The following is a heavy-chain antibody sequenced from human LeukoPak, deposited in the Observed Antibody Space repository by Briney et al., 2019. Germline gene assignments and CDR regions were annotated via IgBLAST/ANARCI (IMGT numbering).Heavy chain of an antibody. CDR2: IIPIFGTA. J-gene: IGHJ4*02. V-gene: IGHV1-69*05. CDR3: ARDLGGWYFDY. Sequence: ASVKVSCKASGGTFSSYAINWVRQAPGQGLEWMGGIIPIFGTANYAQKFQGRVTITTDESTTTAYMELSSLRAEDTAMYYCARDLGGWYFDYWGQGALVTVSS. CDR1: GGTFSSYA. D-gene: IGHD2-15*01.